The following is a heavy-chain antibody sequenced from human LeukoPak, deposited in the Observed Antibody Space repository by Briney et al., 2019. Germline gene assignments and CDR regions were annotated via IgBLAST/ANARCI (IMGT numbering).Heavy chain of an antibody. V-gene: IGHV3-7*01. Sequence: GGSLRLSCAASGFTFSSYWMSWVRQAPGKGLEWVANIKQDGSEKYYVDSVKGRFTISRDKAKNSLYLQMNSLRAEDTAVYYCARSAAMVTGRFDYWGQGTLVTVSS. CDR3: ARSAAMVTGRFDY. CDR1: GFTFSSYW. D-gene: IGHD5-18*01. J-gene: IGHJ4*02. CDR2: IKQDGSEK.